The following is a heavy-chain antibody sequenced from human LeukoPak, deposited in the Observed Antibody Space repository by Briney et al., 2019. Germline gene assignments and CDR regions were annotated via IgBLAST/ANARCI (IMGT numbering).Heavy chain of an antibody. CDR1: GGTFSSYA. J-gene: IGHJ5*02. D-gene: IGHD2-2*01. Sequence: GASVKVSCKASGGTFSSYAISWVRQAPGQGLEWMGRIIPILGIANYAQKFQGRVTITADKSTSTAYMELSSLRSEDMAVYYCARGLDRYCSSTSCSNPWGQGTLVTVSS. CDR3: ARGLDRYCSSTSCSNP. CDR2: IIPILGIA. V-gene: IGHV1-69*04.